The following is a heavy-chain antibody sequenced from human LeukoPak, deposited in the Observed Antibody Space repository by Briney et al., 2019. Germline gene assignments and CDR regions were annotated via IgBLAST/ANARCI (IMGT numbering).Heavy chain of an antibody. CDR2: ISYDGSNK. J-gene: IGHJ3*01. V-gene: IGHV3-30-3*01. CDR3: AREGSSSWYAPDAFDV. D-gene: IGHD6-13*01. CDR1: GFTFSSYA. Sequence: PGGSLRLSCAASGFTFSSYAMHWVRQAPGKGLEWVAVISYDGSNKSYADSVKGRFTISRDNSKNTLYLQMNGLRSEDTTVYYCAREGSSSWYAPDAFDVWGQGTIVTVSS.